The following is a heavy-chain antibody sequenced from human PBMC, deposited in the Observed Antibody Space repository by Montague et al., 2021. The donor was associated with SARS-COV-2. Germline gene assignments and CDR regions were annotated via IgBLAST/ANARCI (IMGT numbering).Heavy chain of an antibody. CDR1: GFTFSSYA. CDR3: ARAYSGSYLGAFDI. CDR2: ISYDGSNK. Sequence: SLRLSCAASGFTFSSYAMHWVRQAPGKGLEWVAVISYDGSNKYYADSMNRRCTITRDNSKNTLYLQMNILRAEDTAVYYCARAYSGSYLGAFDIWGQGTMVTVSS. D-gene: IGHD1-26*01. J-gene: IGHJ3*02. V-gene: IGHV3-30*04.